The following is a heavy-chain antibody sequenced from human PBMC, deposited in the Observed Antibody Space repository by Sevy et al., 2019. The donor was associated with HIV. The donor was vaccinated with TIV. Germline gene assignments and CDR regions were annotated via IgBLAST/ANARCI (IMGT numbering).Heavy chain of an antibody. Sequence: SETLSLTCTVSGGYISTYYWSWIRQPPGKGLEYIGYIYYTGSTNYNPSLKSRVTISVDTSKNQFSLKLRSVTAVDTAVYYCARAPPVRSGDDSLNWFDPWGQGTLVTVSS. CDR3: ARAPPVRSGDDSLNWFDP. V-gene: IGHV4-59*01. J-gene: IGHJ5*02. CDR1: GGYISTYY. D-gene: IGHD5-12*01. CDR2: IYYTGST.